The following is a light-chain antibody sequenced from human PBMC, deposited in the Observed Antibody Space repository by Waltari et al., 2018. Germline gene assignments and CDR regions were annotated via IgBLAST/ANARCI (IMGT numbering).Light chain of an antibody. CDR3: QQYGSSPPT. CDR1: QSLSSSY. Sequence: ETLLTPSPRTLSLSPGERATLSCRASQSLSSSYLAWYQQKPGQAPRLLISGASSRATGIPDRFSGSGSGTDFTLTITSLEPEDFAGYSCQQYGSSPPTFGQGTKLEIK. V-gene: IGKV3-20*01. CDR2: GAS. J-gene: IGKJ2*01.